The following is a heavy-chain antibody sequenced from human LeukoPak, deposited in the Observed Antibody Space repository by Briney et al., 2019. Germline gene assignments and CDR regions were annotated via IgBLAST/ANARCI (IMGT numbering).Heavy chain of an antibody. Sequence: GGSLRLSCAASGFTFSSYSINWVRQAPGKGLEWVSAISGSGGSTYYADSVKGRFTISRDNSKNTLYLQMNNLRAEDTAVYYCAKRSYYGSGSYFDYWGQGTLVTVSS. CDR3: AKRSYYGSGSYFDY. CDR1: GFTFSSYS. V-gene: IGHV3-23*01. CDR2: ISGSGGST. D-gene: IGHD3-10*01. J-gene: IGHJ4*02.